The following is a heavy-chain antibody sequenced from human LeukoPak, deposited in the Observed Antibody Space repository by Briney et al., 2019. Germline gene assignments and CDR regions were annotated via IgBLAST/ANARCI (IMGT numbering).Heavy chain of an antibody. CDR2: ISSSSSYI. V-gene: IGHV3-21*01. Sequence: GGSLRLSCAATGFTFSSYSMNWVRQAPGKGLEWVSSISSSSSYIYYADSVKGRFTISRDNAKNSLYLQMNSLRAEDTAVYYCARDPFYYSSGWFYYFDYWGQGTLVTVSS. CDR3: ARDPFYYSSGWFYYFDY. CDR1: GFTFSSYS. D-gene: IGHD6-19*01. J-gene: IGHJ4*02.